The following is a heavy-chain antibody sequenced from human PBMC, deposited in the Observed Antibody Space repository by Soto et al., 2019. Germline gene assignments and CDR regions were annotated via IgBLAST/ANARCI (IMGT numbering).Heavy chain of an antibody. CDR2: INPSGGST. CDR1: GYSFTNYY. J-gene: IGHJ4*02. Sequence: QVQLVQSGAEVKKPGASVKVSCKESGYSFTNYYMHWVRQAPGQGIEWMGIINPSGGSTNYAQKFQGRVTMTRDTSTSTVYMELSSLRSEDTAMYYCARAKTSSGCFDYWGQGTLVTVSS. D-gene: IGHD6-19*01. V-gene: IGHV1-46*01. CDR3: ARAKTSSGCFDY.